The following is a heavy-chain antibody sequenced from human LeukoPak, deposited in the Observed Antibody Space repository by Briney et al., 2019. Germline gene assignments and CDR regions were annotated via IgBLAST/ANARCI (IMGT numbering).Heavy chain of an antibody. J-gene: IGHJ4*02. CDR1: GGTFSSYA. CDR2: IIPIFGTA. Sequence: ASVKVSCKASGGTFSSYAISWVRQAPGQGLEWMGGIIPIFGTANYAQKFQGRVTITTDESTSTAYMELSSLRSEDTAAYYCARDPIMITFGGVSVRRNYFDYWGQGTLVTVSS. V-gene: IGHV1-69*05. D-gene: IGHD3-16*02. CDR3: ARDPIMITFGGVSVRRNYFDY.